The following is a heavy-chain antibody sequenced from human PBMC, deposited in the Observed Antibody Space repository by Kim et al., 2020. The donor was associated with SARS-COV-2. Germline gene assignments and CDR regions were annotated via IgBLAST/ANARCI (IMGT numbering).Heavy chain of an antibody. D-gene: IGHD4-17*01. V-gene: IGHV3-48*03. CDR2: ISSSGSTI. Sequence: GGSLRLSCAASGFTFSSYEMNWVRQAPGKGLEWVSYISSSGSTIYYADSVKGRFTISRDNAKNSLYLQMNSLRAEDTAVYYCARVVSVTFDPWGQGTLVTVSS. J-gene: IGHJ5*02. CDR1: GFTFSSYE. CDR3: ARVVSVTFDP.